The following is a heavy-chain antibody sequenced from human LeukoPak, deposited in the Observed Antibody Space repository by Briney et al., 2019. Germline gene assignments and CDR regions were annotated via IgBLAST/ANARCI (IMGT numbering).Heavy chain of an antibody. Sequence: GGSLRLSCAASGFTFSTYGMHWVRQAPGKGLEWVAFIRFDGNKKYSADSVKGRFTISRDNAKNSLYLQMNSLRAEDTAVYYCAELGITMIGGVWGKGTTVTISS. CDR2: IRFDGNKK. D-gene: IGHD3-10*02. J-gene: IGHJ6*04. CDR1: GFTFSTYG. V-gene: IGHV3-30*02. CDR3: AELGITMIGGV.